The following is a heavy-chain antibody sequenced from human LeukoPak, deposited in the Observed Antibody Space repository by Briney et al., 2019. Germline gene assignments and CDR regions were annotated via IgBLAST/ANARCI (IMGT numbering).Heavy chain of an antibody. Sequence: SETLSLTCAVYGGSFSGYYWSWIRQPPGKGLEWIGEINHSGSTNYNPSLKSRVTISVDTSKNQFSLKLSSVTAADTAVYYCARILPGRSPPSEADGRHLDYWGQGTPVTVSS. D-gene: IGHD2-2*01. J-gene: IGHJ4*02. CDR2: INHSGST. V-gene: IGHV4-34*01. CDR1: GGSFSGYY. CDR3: ARILPGRSPPSEADGRHLDY.